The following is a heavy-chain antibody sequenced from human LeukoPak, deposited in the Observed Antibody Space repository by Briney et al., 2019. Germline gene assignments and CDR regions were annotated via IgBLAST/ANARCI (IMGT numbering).Heavy chain of an antibody. D-gene: IGHD5-24*01. Sequence: GGALRLSCAASGFTFSSYIMNWVRQAPGKGLEWVSPISSSSSYIYYADSVKGRFTISRDNAKNSLYLQMNSLRAEDTAVYYCARDLGYNPFYFDSWGQGTLVTVSS. J-gene: IGHJ4*02. CDR1: GFTFSSYI. CDR3: ARDLGYNPFYFDS. V-gene: IGHV3-21*01. CDR2: ISSSSSYI.